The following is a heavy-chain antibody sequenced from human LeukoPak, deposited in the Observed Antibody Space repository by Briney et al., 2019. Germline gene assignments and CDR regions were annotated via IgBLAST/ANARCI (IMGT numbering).Heavy chain of an antibody. CDR2: XXTAGFT. CDR3: AKDSHCSSTSCAPPLGYYYYGMDV. J-gene: IGHJ6*02. Sequence: VRQAPGXXXXXXXXXXTAGFTHYADSVKGRFTISRDNSKNTLYLQMNSLRAEDTAVYYCAKDSHCSSTSCAPPLGYYYYGMDVWGQGTTVTVSS. D-gene: IGHD2-2*01. V-gene: IGHV3-53*05.